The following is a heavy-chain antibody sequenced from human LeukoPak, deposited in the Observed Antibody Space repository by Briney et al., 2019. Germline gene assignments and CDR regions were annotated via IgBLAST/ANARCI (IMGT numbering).Heavy chain of an antibody. V-gene: IGHV1-18*01. CDR1: GYPFTTYG. Sequence: ASVKVSCKTSGYPFTTYGISWVRQAPGEGLEWMGWISAYNGNTNYAQKLQGRVAMTTDTSTSTAYMELRSLRSDDTAVYYCARALQGNYDSSGYYPSVDYWGQGTLVTVSS. CDR3: ARALQGNYDSSGYYPSVDY. D-gene: IGHD3-22*01. CDR2: ISAYNGNT. J-gene: IGHJ4*02.